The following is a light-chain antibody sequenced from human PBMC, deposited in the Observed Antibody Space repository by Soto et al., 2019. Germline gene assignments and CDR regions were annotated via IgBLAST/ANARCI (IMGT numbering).Light chain of an antibody. Sequence: EIVMTQSPATLSVSPGERATLSCRASQSVSSNLAWYQQKPGQAPRLLISGASTRATGIPARFSGSGSGTEFTLTIRILESEDFAVYYCQQYNNWPPYTFGQGTKLEIK. CDR2: GAS. V-gene: IGKV3-15*01. J-gene: IGKJ2*01. CDR1: QSVSSN. CDR3: QQYNNWPPYT.